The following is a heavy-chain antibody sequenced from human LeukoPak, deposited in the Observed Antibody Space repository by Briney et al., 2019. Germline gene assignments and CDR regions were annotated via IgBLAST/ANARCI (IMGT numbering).Heavy chain of an antibody. D-gene: IGHD3-9*01. J-gene: IGHJ4*02. Sequence: PSETLSLTCTVSGGSVSSTEFPWGWIRQPPGKGLQWVGNLYYSGSTSYHPSLNSRVTMSVDTSKNQFSLKMTSVTAADTAVYYCARLSKGRYFDYIFDYWGQGSLVTVSS. CDR1: GGSVSSTEFP. CDR2: LYYSGST. CDR3: ARLSKGRYFDYIFDY. V-gene: IGHV4-39*01.